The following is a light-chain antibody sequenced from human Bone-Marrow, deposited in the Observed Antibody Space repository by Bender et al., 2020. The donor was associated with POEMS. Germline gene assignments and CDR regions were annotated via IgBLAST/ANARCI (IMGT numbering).Light chain of an antibody. V-gene: IGLV1-36*01. CDR3: QSFDTSLSGWV. J-gene: IGLJ3*02. CDR1: NTNIGKNG. CDR2: YDD. Sequence: QSVLTQPPSVSGAPGQRVTISCTGSNTNIGKNGVNWDQQLPGKAPKLLIYYDDLLSSGVSDRFSGSRSGTSVSLAITGLQAEDEADYYCQSFDTSLSGWVFGAGTKLTV.